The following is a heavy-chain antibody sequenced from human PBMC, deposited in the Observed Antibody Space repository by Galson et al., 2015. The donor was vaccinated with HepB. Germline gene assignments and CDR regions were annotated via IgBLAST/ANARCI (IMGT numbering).Heavy chain of an antibody. D-gene: IGHD5-24*01. V-gene: IGHV1-18*01. CDR3: ARWGMATIGGPTFYY. CDR1: GYSFTTYI. J-gene: IGHJ4*01. CDR2: VSTYNTDT. Sequence: SVKVSCKASGYSFTTYIICWVRQAPGQGLQWTGRVSTYNTDTQYALRVQYRVTLTTDTYTRTAYLELRSLTSDDPAVYYCARWGMATIGGPTFYYWGHGTLITVSS.